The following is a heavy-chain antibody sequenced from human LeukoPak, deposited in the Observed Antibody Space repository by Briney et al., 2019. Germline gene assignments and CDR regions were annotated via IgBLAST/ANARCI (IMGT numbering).Heavy chain of an antibody. J-gene: IGHJ4*02. Sequence: SETLSLTCTVSGGSISSSSYYWRWIRQPPGRGLEWIGSIDYTGSTYNNPALESRVTISVATSKNQFSLTLSSVTAADTAVYYCARSREGFDYTKGGFDYWGQGTLVTVSS. CDR1: GGSISSSSYY. CDR3: ARSREGFDYTKGGFDY. CDR2: IDYTGST. D-gene: IGHD4-11*01. V-gene: IGHV4-39*01.